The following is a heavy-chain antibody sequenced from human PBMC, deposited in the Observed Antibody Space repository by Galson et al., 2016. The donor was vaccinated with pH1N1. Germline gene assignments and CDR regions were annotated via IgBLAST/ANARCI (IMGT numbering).Heavy chain of an antibody. CDR3: ARSLYGYGSGTDELDN. J-gene: IGHJ4*01. CDR2: IYTSGST. CDR1: GGSISSWY. Sequence: ETLSLTCSVSGGSISSWYWSWLRQSAGKGLEWIGRIYTSGSTDYNPSLNSRVTMSIDTSKSQFSLKLTSVTAADTAVYYCARSLYGYGSGTDELDNWGHGTRVTVSS. V-gene: IGHV4-4*07. D-gene: IGHD3-10*01.